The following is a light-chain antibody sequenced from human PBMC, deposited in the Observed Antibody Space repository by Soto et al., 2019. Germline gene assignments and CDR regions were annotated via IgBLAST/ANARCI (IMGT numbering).Light chain of an antibody. V-gene: IGKV1-5*01. CDR2: DAY. Sequence: DIQMTQSPSTLSASVEDRVTITCRASQSISSWLAWYQQKPGKAPKLLIYDAYSLESGVPSRFSGSGSGTEFTLTISSLQPDDFATYYCQQYNSYLYTFGQGTKVDIK. CDR1: QSISSW. CDR3: QQYNSYLYT. J-gene: IGKJ2*01.